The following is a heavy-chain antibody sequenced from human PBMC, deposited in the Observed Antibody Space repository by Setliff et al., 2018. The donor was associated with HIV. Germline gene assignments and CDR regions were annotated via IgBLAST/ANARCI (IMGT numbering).Heavy chain of an antibody. J-gene: IGHJ4*02. CDR1: GYTFTSYG. CDR3: ARDGGAVSGRIDY. V-gene: IGHV1-18*01. CDR2: FDPEDGET. D-gene: IGHD6-19*01. Sequence: ASVKVSCKASGYTFTSYGISWVRQAPGQGLEWMGGFDPEDGETIYAQKFQGRVTMTTDTSTSTAYMDLRSLISDDTAVYYCARDGGAVSGRIDYWGQGTLVTVSS.